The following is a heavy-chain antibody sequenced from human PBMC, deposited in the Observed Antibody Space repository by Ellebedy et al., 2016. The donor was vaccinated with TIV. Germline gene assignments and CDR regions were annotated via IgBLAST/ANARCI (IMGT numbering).Heavy chain of an antibody. CDR2: VSPYDGNT. D-gene: IGHD4-23*01. J-gene: IGHJ4*02. CDR1: GYTLISYG. V-gene: IGHV1-18*01. Sequence: AASVKVSCKASGYTLISYGICWVRQAHGQGLEWMGWVSPYDGNTNYAQNLQGRVTMTIDTSTSTGYMELRSLRSDDTAVYYCARGFRYGSGRWPLDYWGQGTLVTVSS. CDR3: ARGFRYGSGRWPLDY.